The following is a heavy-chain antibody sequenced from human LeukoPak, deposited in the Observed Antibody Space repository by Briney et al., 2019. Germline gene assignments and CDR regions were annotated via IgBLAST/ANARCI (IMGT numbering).Heavy chain of an antibody. J-gene: IGHJ3*01. D-gene: IGHD5-24*01. CDR2: TYYRSKWYN. CDR3: ARGGQGDGYSADEAFDF. V-gene: IGHV6-1*01. Sequence: SQTLSLTCVISGDSVSNDWAAWNWIRQSPSRGLEWLGRTYYRSKWYNDYAVSVKSRIIINPDTSKNQLSLQLKSVTPEDTAVYYCARGGQGDGYSADEAFDFWGQGTMVTVSS. CDR1: GDSVSNDWAA.